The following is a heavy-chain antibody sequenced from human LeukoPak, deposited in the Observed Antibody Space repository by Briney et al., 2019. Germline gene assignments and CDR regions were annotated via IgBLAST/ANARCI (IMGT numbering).Heavy chain of an antibody. CDR1: GFTFSSYW. CDR2: IKTDGISA. D-gene: IGHD2-8*01. Sequence: GGSLRLSCAASGFTFSSYWMHWVRQAPGKGLVWVSGIKTDGISANYMDSVKGRLTISRDNAKNTLFLKMNRLRAEDTAVYYCARSRFCTSGGCYYDYWGQGILVTVSS. J-gene: IGHJ4*02. V-gene: IGHV3-74*01. CDR3: ARSRFCTSGGCYYDY.